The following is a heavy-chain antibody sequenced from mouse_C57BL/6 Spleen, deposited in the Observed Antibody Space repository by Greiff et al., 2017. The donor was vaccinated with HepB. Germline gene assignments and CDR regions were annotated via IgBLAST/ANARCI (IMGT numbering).Heavy chain of an antibody. V-gene: IGHV1-66*01. J-gene: IGHJ4*01. CDR1: GYSFTSYY. CDR3: AGLRRDYYAMDY. CDR2: IYPGSGNT. D-gene: IGHD2-4*01. Sequence: QVQLKESGPELVKPGASVKISCKASGYSFTSYYIHWVKQRPGQGLEWIGWIYPGSGNTKYNEKFKGKATLTADTSSSTAYMQLSSLTSEDSAVYYCAGLRRDYYAMDYWGQGTSVTVSS.